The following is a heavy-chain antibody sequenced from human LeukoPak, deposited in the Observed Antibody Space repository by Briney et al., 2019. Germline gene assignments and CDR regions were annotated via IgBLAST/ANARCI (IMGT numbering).Heavy chain of an antibody. Sequence: SETLSLTCAVYGGSFSGYCWSWIRQPPGKGLEWIGEINHSGSTNYNPSLKSRVTISVDTSKNQFSLKLSSVTAADTAVYYCARGTYLGATTPYGMDVWGQGTTVTVSS. CDR1: GGSFSGYC. CDR2: INHSGST. V-gene: IGHV4-34*01. CDR3: ARGTYLGATTPYGMDV. J-gene: IGHJ6*02. D-gene: IGHD1-26*01.